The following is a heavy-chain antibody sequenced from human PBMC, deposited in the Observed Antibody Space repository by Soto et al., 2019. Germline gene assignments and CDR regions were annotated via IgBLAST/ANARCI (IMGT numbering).Heavy chain of an antibody. CDR1: GYTFTGYY. CDR2: ISVYSGNT. Sequence: ASVKVSCKASGYTFTGYYMHWVRQAPGQGLEWMGWISVYSGNTNYAQKLQGRVTMTTDTSTSTAYMELRSLRSDDTAVYYCAREVEGYTYGRDYFDYWGQGTLVTVSS. CDR3: AREVEGYTYGRDYFDY. J-gene: IGHJ4*02. V-gene: IGHV1-18*04. D-gene: IGHD5-18*01.